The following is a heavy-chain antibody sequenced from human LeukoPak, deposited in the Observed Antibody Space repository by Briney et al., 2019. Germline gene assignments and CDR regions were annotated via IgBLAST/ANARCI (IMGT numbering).Heavy chain of an antibody. CDR2: IVVGSGNT. V-gene: IGHV1-58*01. CDR3: AASPVAGSYYFDY. Sequence: SGKVSCKASGFTFTSSAVQWVRQARGQRLEWIGWIVVGSGNTNYAQKFQERVTITRDMSTSTAYMELSSLRSEDTAVYYCAASPVAGSYYFDYWGQGTLVTVSS. CDR1: GFTFTSSA. J-gene: IGHJ4*02. D-gene: IGHD6-19*01.